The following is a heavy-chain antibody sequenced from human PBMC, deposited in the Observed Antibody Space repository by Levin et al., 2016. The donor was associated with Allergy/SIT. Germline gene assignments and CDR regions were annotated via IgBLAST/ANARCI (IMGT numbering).Heavy chain of an antibody. CDR2: ISSSSSYI. J-gene: IGHJ4*02. V-gene: IGHV3-21*01. CDR3: ARDVGYNSYFDY. Sequence: WIRQPPGKGLEWVSSISSSSSYIYYADSVKGRFTISRDNAKNSLYLQMNSLRAEDTAVYYCARDVGYNSYFDYWGQGTLVTVSS. D-gene: IGHD5-24*01.